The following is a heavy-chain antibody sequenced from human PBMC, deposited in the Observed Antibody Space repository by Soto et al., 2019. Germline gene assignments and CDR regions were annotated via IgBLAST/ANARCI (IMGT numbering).Heavy chain of an antibody. CDR2: INPNRGGT. V-gene: IGHV1-2*04. D-gene: IGHD2-15*01. CDR1: GYTFTGYY. J-gene: IGHJ6*02. Sequence: QVQLVQSGAEVKKPGASVKVSCKASGYTFTGYYMHWVRQAPGQGLEWMGWINPNRGGTNYAQKFQAWVNMTRDTFISTAYMELSRLRSDDTAVYYCARGTPPGYCSGGSCYESFYFYGMDVWGQGTTVTVSS. CDR3: ARGTPPGYCSGGSCYESFYFYGMDV.